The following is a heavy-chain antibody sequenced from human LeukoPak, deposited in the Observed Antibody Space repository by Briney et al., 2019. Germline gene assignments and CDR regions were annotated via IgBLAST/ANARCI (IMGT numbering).Heavy chain of an antibody. Sequence: SVTVSCKASGGTFSSYAISWVRQAPGQGLEWMGGIIPIFGTANYAQKFQGRVTITADESTSTAYMELSSLRSEDTAVYYCARVPMTTVTPHYYYGMDVWGQGTTVTVSS. CDR3: ARVPMTTVTPHYYYGMDV. CDR2: IIPIFGTA. J-gene: IGHJ6*02. CDR1: GGTFSSYA. V-gene: IGHV1-69*13. D-gene: IGHD4-17*01.